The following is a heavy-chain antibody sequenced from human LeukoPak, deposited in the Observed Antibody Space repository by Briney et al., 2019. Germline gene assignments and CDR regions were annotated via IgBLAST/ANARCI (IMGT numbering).Heavy chain of an antibody. CDR3: ARYRGDPILLWFGESPFDY. CDR2: ISAYNGNT. CDR1: GYTFTSYG. D-gene: IGHD3-10*01. V-gene: IGHV1-18*01. Sequence: ASVKVSCKASGYTFTSYGISWVRQAPGQGLEWMGWISAYNGNTNYAQKLQGRVTMTADTSTSTAYMELRSLRSDDTAVYYCARYRGDPILLWFGESPFDYWGQGTLVTVSS. J-gene: IGHJ4*02.